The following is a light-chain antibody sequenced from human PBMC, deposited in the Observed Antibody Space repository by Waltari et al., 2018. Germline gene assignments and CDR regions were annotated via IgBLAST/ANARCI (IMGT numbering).Light chain of an antibody. CDR1: RPNIGNNY. V-gene: IGLV1-47*01. Sequence: QSVLTQPPSASGTPGQRVTISCSGSRPNIGNNYVYWYQQPPGTAPKLLNYRNNQRPSGVPDRFSGSKSGTSASLAISGLRSEDEADYYCAAWDDSLSGRVFGGGTKVTVL. J-gene: IGLJ3*02. CDR3: AAWDDSLSGRV. CDR2: RNN.